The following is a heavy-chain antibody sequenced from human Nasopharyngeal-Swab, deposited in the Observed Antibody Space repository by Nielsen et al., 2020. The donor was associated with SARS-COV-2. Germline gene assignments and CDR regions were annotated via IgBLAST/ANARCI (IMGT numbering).Heavy chain of an antibody. CDR3: ATWMTAHFDY. V-gene: IGHV3-23*01. J-gene: IGHJ4*02. Sequence: GGSLRLSCTGSGYTFSNYAISWVRQAPGQGLEWVSTADYDGVRTHYADSVEGRFIISRDNSRNTAYLQIKSLRVEDAAVYYCATWMTAHFDYWGQGTLVT. CDR2: ADYDGVRT. D-gene: IGHD5-18*01. CDR1: GYTFSNYA.